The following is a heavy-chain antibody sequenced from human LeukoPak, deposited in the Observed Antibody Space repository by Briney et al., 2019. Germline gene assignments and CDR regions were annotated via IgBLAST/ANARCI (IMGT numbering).Heavy chain of an antibody. CDR3: ARTTVTTDGVFDY. CDR2: INWNGGST. Sequence: PGGSLRLSCAASGFTFYDYGMSWVRQAPGKGLEWVSGINWNGGSTGYADSVKGRFTISRDNAKNSLYPQMNSLRAEDTALYYCARTTVTTDGVFDYWGQGTLVTVSS. J-gene: IGHJ4*02. D-gene: IGHD4-17*01. V-gene: IGHV3-20*04. CDR1: GFTFYDYG.